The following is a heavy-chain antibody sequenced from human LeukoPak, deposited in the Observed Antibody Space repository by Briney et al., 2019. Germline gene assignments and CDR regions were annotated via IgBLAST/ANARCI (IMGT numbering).Heavy chain of an antibody. CDR1: GFTFSGSA. CDR2: ITSKSNSYGT. D-gene: IGHD1-26*01. Sequence: AGGSLRLSCAASGFTFSGSAMHSVRQASRKRLECVCRITSKSNSYGTGVAASVKGTFTIPRDDSKNTSYLQMTSLKTEDTAVYYCTRPSRELRGYYYYYMDVWGKGTTVTVSS. CDR3: TRPSRELRGYYYYYMDV. J-gene: IGHJ6*03. V-gene: IGHV3-73*01.